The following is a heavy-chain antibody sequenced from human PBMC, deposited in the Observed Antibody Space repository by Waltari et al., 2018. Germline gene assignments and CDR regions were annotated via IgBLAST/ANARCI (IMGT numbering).Heavy chain of an antibody. J-gene: IGHJ4*02. CDR2: ISYSGNT. D-gene: IGHD3-10*01. CDR1: GDSISHHY. Sequence: QVQLQESGPGLVKPSETLSLTCTVSGDSISHHYWSWIRQPPGKGLEWIGYISYSGNTNYTPSLKSRVTISVDTSKNQFSLKLSSVTAADTAVYYCARAPYYYGSGSYYDYWGQGTLVTVSS. V-gene: IGHV4-59*11. CDR3: ARAPYYYGSGSYYDY.